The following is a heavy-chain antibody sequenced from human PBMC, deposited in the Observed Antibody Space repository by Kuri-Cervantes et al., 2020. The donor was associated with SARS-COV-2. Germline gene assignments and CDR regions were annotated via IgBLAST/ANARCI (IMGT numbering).Heavy chain of an antibody. CDR3: ARESSESDDALDL. CDR2: INHYGAEK. CDR1: GFTFSHYA. V-gene: IGHV3-7*03. D-gene: IGHD3-10*01. J-gene: IGHJ3*01. Sequence: GESLKISCGASGFTFSHYAMSWVRQAPGKGLEWVANINHYGAEKYYVDSVKGRFIISRDNAKNSLYLQMNSLRAEDTALYYCARESSESDDALDLWGQGTLVTVSS.